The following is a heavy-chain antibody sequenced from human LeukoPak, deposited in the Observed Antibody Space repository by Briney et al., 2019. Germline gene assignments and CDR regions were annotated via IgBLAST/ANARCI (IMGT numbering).Heavy chain of an antibody. CDR3: AKDRGHCSGGSCYSELV. CDR2: ISYDGSDK. Sequence: GGSLRLSCAASGFTFSSYWMHWVRQAPGKGLGWVAVISYDGSDKYYADSVKGRFTVSRDNSKNTLYLQMNSLRAEDTAVYYCAKDRGHCSGGSCYSELVWGQGTLVTVSS. V-gene: IGHV3-30*18. D-gene: IGHD2-15*01. CDR1: GFTFSSYW. J-gene: IGHJ4*02.